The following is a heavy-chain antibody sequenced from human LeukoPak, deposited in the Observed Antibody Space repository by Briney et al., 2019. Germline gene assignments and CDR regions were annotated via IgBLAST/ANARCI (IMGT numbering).Heavy chain of an antibody. CDR2: VYYTGST. Sequence: SETLSLTCTVSGGSTSTYYWNWIRQPPGKGLEWIGYVYYTGSTNYNPSLKSRVTMSIDTSKNQFSLRLDSVTTADTAVYYCAGYFDSSAYYYPFDYWGQGTLVTVSS. D-gene: IGHD3-22*01. CDR3: AGYFDSSAYYYPFDY. J-gene: IGHJ4*02. CDR1: GGSTSTYY. V-gene: IGHV4-59*01.